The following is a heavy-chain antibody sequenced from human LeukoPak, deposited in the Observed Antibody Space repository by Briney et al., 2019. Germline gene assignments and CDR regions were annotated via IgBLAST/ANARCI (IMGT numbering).Heavy chain of an antibody. Sequence: PGGSLRLSCAASGFTFSSYWMHWVRQAPGKGLVWVSRINSDGSSTSYADSVKGRFTISRDNAKNTLYLQMNSLRAEDTAVYYCARAGSGGTGTTFSSVGSIDYWGQGTLVTVSS. J-gene: IGHJ4*02. CDR1: GFTFSSYW. CDR3: ARAGSGGTGTTFSSVGSIDY. V-gene: IGHV3-74*01. CDR2: INSDGSST. D-gene: IGHD1-7*01.